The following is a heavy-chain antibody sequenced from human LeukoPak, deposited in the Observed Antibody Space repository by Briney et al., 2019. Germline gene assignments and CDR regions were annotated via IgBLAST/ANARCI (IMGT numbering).Heavy chain of an antibody. Sequence: SVKVSCKASGGTFSSYAISWVRQAPGQGLEWMGRIIPIFGTANYAQKFQGRVTITTDESTSTAYMELSSLRSEDTAVYYCARDNPLLGHYDFWSGRENWFYPWGQGTLVTVSS. CDR2: IIPIFGTA. D-gene: IGHD3-3*01. J-gene: IGHJ5*02. V-gene: IGHV1-69*05. CDR3: ARDNPLLGHYDFWSGRENWFYP. CDR1: GGTFSSYA.